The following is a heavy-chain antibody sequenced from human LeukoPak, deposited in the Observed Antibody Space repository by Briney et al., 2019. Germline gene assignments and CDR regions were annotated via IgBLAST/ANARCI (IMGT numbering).Heavy chain of an antibody. Sequence: ASVKVSCKASGYTFTSYGISWVRQAPGQGLEWMGWISAYNGNTNYAQKLQGRVTMTTDTSTSTAYMELRSLRSDDTAVYYCGRAADSGSYYNSGLDYWGQGTLVTVSS. V-gene: IGHV1-18*01. J-gene: IGHJ4*02. D-gene: IGHD3-10*01. CDR3: GRAADSGSYYNSGLDY. CDR1: GYTFTSYG. CDR2: ISAYNGNT.